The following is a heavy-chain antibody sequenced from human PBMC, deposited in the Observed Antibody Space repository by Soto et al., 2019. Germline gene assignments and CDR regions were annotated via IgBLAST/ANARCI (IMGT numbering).Heavy chain of an antibody. V-gene: IGHV4-39*01. CDR1: GGCSSSSSYY. D-gene: IGHD7-27*01. CDR2: IYYSGST. J-gene: IGHJ5*02. CDR3: ARHLSGDWFDP. Sequence: SETLYLTCAVSGGCSSSSSYYWGWIRQHPGKGLEWIGSIYYSGSTDYNPSLKSRVTVSVDTSKNQFSLKLSSVTAADTAVYYCARHLSGDWFDPWGQGTLVTVSS.